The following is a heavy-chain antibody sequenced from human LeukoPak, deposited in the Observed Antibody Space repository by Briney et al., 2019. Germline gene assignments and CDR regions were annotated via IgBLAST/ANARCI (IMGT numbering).Heavy chain of an antibody. CDR2: ISSNGGST. CDR1: GFTFSSYA. Sequence: GGSLRLSCGASGFTFSSYAMHWVRQAPGKGLEYVSAISSNGGSTYYANSVKGRFTISRDNSKNTLYLQMGSLRAEDMAVYYCARTRGWGAFDIWGQGTMVTVSS. CDR3: ARTRGWGAFDI. D-gene: IGHD3-16*01. V-gene: IGHV3-64*01. J-gene: IGHJ3*02.